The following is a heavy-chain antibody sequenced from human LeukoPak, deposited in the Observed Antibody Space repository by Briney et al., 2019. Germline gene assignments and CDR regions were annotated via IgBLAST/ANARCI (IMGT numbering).Heavy chain of an antibody. Sequence: SVTVSCKASGGTFSSYAISWVRQAPGQGLEWMGGIIPIFGTANYAQKFQGRVTITADGSTSTAYMELSSLRSEDTVVYYCARARWIQLWFLDYWGQGTLVTVSS. V-gene: IGHV1-69*13. CDR1: GGTFSSYA. J-gene: IGHJ4*02. CDR2: IIPIFGTA. D-gene: IGHD5-18*01. CDR3: ARARWIQLWFLDY.